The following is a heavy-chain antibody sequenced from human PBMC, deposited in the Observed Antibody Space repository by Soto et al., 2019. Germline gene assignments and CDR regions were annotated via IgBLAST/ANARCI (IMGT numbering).Heavy chain of an antibody. CDR1: GFSVRGYE. D-gene: IGHD3-3*01. CDR3: AREVTVFGVIIPTPMDV. J-gene: IGHJ6*02. V-gene: IGHV3-48*03. Sequence: GGSLRLACAACGFSVRGYEMNWARQAPGKGLEWISYISGSGSTIYYADSVKGRFTISRDNAKKSLYLQMNSLRAEDTAVYYYAREVTVFGVIIPTPMDVWGQGTTVTVSS. CDR2: ISGSGSTI.